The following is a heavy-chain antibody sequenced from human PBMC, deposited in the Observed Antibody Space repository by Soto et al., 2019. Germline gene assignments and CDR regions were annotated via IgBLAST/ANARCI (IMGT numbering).Heavy chain of an antibody. CDR2: MNPNSGNT. V-gene: IGHV1-8*01. J-gene: IGHJ3*02. CDR1: GYTFTSYD. CDR3: ARGFDCSGGSCYSRAFDI. D-gene: IGHD2-15*01. Sequence: QVQLVQSGAEVKKPGASVKVSCKASGYTFTSYDINWVRQATGQGLEWMGWMNPNSGNTGYAQKFQGRVTMTRNTSISTAYMELSSLRSEDTAVYYCARGFDCSGGSCYSRAFDIGGQGTMVTVSS.